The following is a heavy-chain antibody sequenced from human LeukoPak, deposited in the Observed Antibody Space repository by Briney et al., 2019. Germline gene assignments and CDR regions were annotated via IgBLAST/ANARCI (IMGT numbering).Heavy chain of an antibody. CDR2: ISYDGSNK. D-gene: IGHD6-6*01. CDR1: GFTFSSYA. Sequence: GGSPRLSCAASGFTFSSYAMHWVRQAPGKGLEWVAVISYDGSNKYYADSVKGRFTISRDNSKNTLYLQMNSLRAEGTAVYYCARASSPYYYYYYMDVWGKGTTVTVSS. CDR3: ARASSPYYYYYYMDV. V-gene: IGHV3-30*04. J-gene: IGHJ6*03.